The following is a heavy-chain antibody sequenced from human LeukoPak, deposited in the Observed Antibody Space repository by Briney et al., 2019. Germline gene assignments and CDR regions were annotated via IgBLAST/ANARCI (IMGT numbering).Heavy chain of an antibody. J-gene: IGHJ5*02. CDR3: ARVTASGSGTRFDP. Sequence: GGSLRLAWAASGFTVSDYYMSWVRQAPGKGLGWVSYISSSGSTIYYADSVKGRFTITRDNTKNSLYLQMNSLRAEDTAVYYCARVTASGSGTRFDPWGQGTLVTVSS. CDR1: GFTVSDYY. CDR2: ISSSGSTI. D-gene: IGHD3-10*01. V-gene: IGHV3-11*01.